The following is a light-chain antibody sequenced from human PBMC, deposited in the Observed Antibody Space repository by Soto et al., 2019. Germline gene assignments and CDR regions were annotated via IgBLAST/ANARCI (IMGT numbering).Light chain of an antibody. CDR1: QSVLYSSNNKNY. J-gene: IGKJ2*01. V-gene: IGKV4-1*01. CDR3: QQYYSMRGYT. Sequence: DIVMTQSPDSLAVSLGERATINCKSSQSVLYSSNNKNYLAWYQQKPGQPPKLLIYWASTRESGVPDRFSGSGSGTDFTLTISSLQAEDVAVYYCQQYYSMRGYTFGQGTKLEIK. CDR2: WAS.